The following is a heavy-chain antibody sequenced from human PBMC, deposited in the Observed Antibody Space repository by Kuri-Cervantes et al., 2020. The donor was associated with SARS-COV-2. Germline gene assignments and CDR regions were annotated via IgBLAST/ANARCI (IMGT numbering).Heavy chain of an antibody. D-gene: IGHD2-15*01. CDR2: INHSGST. CDR1: GGSISSSSYY. J-gene: IGHJ4*02. Sequence: GSLRLSCTVSGGSISSSSYYWGWIRQPPGKGLEWIGEINHSGSTNYNPSLKSRVTISVDTSKNQFSLKLSSVTAADTAVYYCARGGADCSGGSCPAVWGQGTLVTVSS. CDR3: ARGGADCSGGSCPAV. V-gene: IGHV4-39*07.